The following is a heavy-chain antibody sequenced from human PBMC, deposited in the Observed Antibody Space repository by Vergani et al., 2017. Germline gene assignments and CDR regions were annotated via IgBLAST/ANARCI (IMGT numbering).Heavy chain of an antibody. V-gene: IGHV4-59*11. D-gene: IGHD6-19*01. CDR3: ASDTHSGQRADR. CDR1: FYSIRNLY. Sequence: QVQLQESGPGLVKSSETLSLTCSVSFYSIRNLYCNWIRQPPGKGLEWVGPIHYSANTNYNPSLKTRVTISVDTSKNQFSLTFTSVTAADTAVYYCASDTHSGQRADRWGQGILVTVTS. CDR2: IHYSANT. J-gene: IGHJ5*02.